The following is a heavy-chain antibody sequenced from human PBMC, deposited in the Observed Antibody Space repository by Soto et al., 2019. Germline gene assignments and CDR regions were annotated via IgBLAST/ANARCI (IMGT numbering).Heavy chain of an antibody. CDR2: ISGSGGST. D-gene: IGHD6-19*01. CDR1: GFTFSSYA. J-gene: IGHJ4*02. Sequence: EVQLLESGGGLVQPGGSLRRSCAASGFTFSSYAMSWVRQAPGKGLEWVSAISGSGGSTYYADSVKGRFTSSRDNSKNTLYLQMNSLRAEDTAVYYCAKGLSGYSSGWSVYWGQGTLVTVSS. V-gene: IGHV3-23*01. CDR3: AKGLSGYSSGWSVY.